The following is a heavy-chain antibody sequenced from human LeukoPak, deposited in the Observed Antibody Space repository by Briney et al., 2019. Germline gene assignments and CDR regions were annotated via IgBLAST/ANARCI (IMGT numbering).Heavy chain of an antibody. CDR1: GGSISSDY. CDR2: IYYSGST. Sequence: PSETLSLTCTVSGGSISSDYWSWIRQPPGKGLEWIGSIYYSGSTYYNPSLKSRVTISVDTSKNQFSLILSSVTAADTAVYYCAREYTLYRSGWFLDYWGQGTVVTVSS. D-gene: IGHD6-19*01. CDR3: AREYTLYRSGWFLDY. J-gene: IGHJ4*02. V-gene: IGHV4-39*07.